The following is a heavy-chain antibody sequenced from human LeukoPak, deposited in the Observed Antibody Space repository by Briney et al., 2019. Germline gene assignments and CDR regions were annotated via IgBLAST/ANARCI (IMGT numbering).Heavy chain of an antibody. CDR1: GGTMSRCSNW. CDR2: IYHSGGT. Sequence: SEILSLTWAVSGGTMSRCSNWWIWARHPPGKGLEWIGEIYHSGGTNYNPSLKSRINISVDKSQNHFSLTVNSLTAAHSAVFFCGRLSPLDSSCYCYARWRQGTLVSVSS. CDR3: GRLSPLDSSCYCYAR. J-gene: IGHJ4*02. V-gene: IGHV4-4*02. D-gene: IGHD3-22*01.